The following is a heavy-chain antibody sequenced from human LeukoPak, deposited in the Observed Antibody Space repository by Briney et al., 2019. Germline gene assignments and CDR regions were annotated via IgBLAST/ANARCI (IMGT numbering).Heavy chain of an antibody. D-gene: IGHD2-15*01. CDR3: ARGGGTWAAEYFQH. CDR1: GFTFSSYA. Sequence: GGSLRLSCAASGFTFSSYAMSWVRQAPGKGLEWVSATSGTGGSTYYADSVKGRFTISRDNAKNSLYLQMNSLRAEDTAVYYCARGGGTWAAEYFQHWGQGTLVTVSS. J-gene: IGHJ1*01. CDR2: TSGTGGST. V-gene: IGHV3-23*01.